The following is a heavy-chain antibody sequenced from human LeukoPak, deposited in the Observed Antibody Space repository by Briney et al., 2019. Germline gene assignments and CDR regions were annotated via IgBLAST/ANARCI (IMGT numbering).Heavy chain of an antibody. J-gene: IGHJ4*02. V-gene: IGHV3-48*03. CDR2: ISSSGSTI. CDR1: GFTFSSYE. D-gene: IGHD1-26*01. CDR3: ARALGADFDY. Sequence: PGGSLRLSCAASGFTFSSYEMNWVRRAPGKGLEWVSYISSSGSTIYYADSVEGRFTISRDNAKNSLYLQMNSLRAEDTAVYYCARALGADFDYWGQGTLVTVSS.